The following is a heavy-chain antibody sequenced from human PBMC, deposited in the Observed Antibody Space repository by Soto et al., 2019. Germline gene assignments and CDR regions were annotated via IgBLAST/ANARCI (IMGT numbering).Heavy chain of an antibody. CDR1: GGSFSGYY. CDR3: ATDPGIAVDAYYYYMDV. V-gene: IGHV4-34*01. J-gene: IGHJ6*03. Sequence: PSETLSLTCAVFGGSFSGYYWSWIRQPPGKGLEWIGEINHSGSTNYNPSLKSRVTISVDTSKNQFSLKLSSVTAEDTAVYYCATDPGIAVDAYYYYMDVWGKGTTVTVSS. D-gene: IGHD6-19*01. CDR2: INHSGST.